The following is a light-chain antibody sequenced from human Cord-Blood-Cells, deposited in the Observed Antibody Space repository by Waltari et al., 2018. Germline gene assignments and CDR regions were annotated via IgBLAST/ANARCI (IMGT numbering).Light chain of an antibody. CDR1: QSVTSN. CDR3: QQYNNWLT. CDR2: GAS. Sequence: EIVMTQPPATLSVSPGERAPLSSRASQSVTSNLAWYQQNPGQAPRLLIYGASTRATGIPARFSGSGSGTEFTLTISSLQSEDFAVYYCQQYNNWLTFGGGTKVEIK. J-gene: IGKJ4*01. V-gene: IGKV3-15*01.